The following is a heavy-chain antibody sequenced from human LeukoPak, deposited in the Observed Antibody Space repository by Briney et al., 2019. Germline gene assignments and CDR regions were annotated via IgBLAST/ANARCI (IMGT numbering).Heavy chain of an antibody. J-gene: IGHJ5*02. V-gene: IGHV4-28*05. CDR2: IYHDGSI. Sequence: SETLSLTCTVSGYSISSSNWWGWIRQPPGKGLEWIGYIYHDGSIYYNPSLRGRLAMSVDTSKNQFSLRLNSVTAVDTAVYFCARKPDSKNWFDPWGQGTLVIVSS. D-gene: IGHD1-14*01. CDR1: GYSISSSNW. CDR3: ARKPDSKNWFDP.